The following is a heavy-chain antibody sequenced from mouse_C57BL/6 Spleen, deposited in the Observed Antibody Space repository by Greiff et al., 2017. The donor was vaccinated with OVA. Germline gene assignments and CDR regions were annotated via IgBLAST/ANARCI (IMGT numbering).Heavy chain of an antibody. D-gene: IGHD2-1*01. CDR1: GYTFTDYY. CDR2: INPNNGGT. V-gene: IGHV1-26*01. Sequence: VQLQQSGPELVKPGASVKISCKASGYTFTDYYMNWVKQSHGKSLEWIGDINPNNGGTSYNQKFKGKATLTVDKSSSTAYMELRSLTSEDSAVYYCARGIYYGNYGFAYWGQGTLVTVSA. J-gene: IGHJ3*01. CDR3: ARGIYYGNYGFAY.